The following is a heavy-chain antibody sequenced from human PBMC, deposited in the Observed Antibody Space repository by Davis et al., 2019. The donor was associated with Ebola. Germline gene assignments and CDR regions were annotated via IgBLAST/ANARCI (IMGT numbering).Heavy chain of an antibody. J-gene: IGHJ3*02. CDR1: GFIFSTYV. CDR2: VTSADT. V-gene: IGHV3-23*01. Sequence: GGSLRLSCAASGFIFSTYVMSWVRLAPGKGLEWVSTYVTSADTYYADSVKGRFTISRDNSKNTLYLQMNGLRVEDTAIYYCAKDTSNIWFDIWGQGTMVTVSS. CDR3: AKDTSNIWFDI. D-gene: IGHD1-26*01.